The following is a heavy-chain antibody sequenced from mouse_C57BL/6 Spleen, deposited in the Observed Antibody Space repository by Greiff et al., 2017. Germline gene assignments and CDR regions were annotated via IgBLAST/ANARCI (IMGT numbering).Heavy chain of an antibody. Sequence: VQLQQPGAELVKPGASVKMSCKASGYTFTSYWITWVKQRPGQGLEWIGDIYPGSGSTNYNEKFKSKATLTVDTSSSTAYMQLSSLTSEDSAVYYCASYYSNYDYYAMDYWGQGASVTVST. J-gene: IGHJ4*01. CDR2: IYPGSGST. CDR1: GYTFTSYW. V-gene: IGHV1-55*01. CDR3: ASYYSNYDYYAMDY. D-gene: IGHD2-5*01.